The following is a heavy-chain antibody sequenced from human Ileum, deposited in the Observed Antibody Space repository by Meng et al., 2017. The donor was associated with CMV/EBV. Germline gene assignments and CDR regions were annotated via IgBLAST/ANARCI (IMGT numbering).Heavy chain of an antibody. D-gene: IGHD6-13*01. CDR2: ISGSGGST. Sequence: SGFTFSSYDMSWVRQAPGKGLEWVSAISGSGGSTYYADSVKGRFTISRDNSKNTLYLQMNSLRAEDTAVYYCAKKNYNGIAAAGTGYWGQGTLVTVSS. J-gene: IGHJ4*02. CDR3: AKKNYNGIAAAGTGY. CDR1: GFTFSSYD. V-gene: IGHV3-23*01.